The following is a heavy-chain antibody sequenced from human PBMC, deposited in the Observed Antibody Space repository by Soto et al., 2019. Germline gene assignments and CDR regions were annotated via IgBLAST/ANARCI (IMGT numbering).Heavy chain of an antibody. CDR3: ARGYSYSSGWYVYFDY. V-gene: IGHV4-34*01. D-gene: IGHD6-19*01. CDR2: INHSGST. J-gene: IGHJ4*02. CDR1: GGSFSGYY. Sequence: SETLSLTCAVYGGSFSGYYWSWIRQPPGKGLEWIGEINHSGSTNYNPSLKSRVTISVDTSKNQFSLKLSSVTAADTAVYYCARGYSYSSGWYVYFDYWGQGTLVTLSS.